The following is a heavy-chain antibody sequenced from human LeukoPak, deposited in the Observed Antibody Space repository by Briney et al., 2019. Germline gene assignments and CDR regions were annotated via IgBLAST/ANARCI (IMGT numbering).Heavy chain of an antibody. CDR3: ARHSPYCSGGSCYSKYYYMDV. CDR2: IYYSGST. J-gene: IGHJ6*03. D-gene: IGHD2-15*01. Sequence: SETLSLTCTVSGGSISSSSYYWGWIRQPPGKGLEWIGSIYYSGSTYYNPSLKSRVTISVDTSKNQFSLKLSSLPAADTAVYYCARHSPYCSGGSCYSKYYYMDVWGKGTTVTVSS. CDR1: GGSISSSSYY. V-gene: IGHV4-39*01.